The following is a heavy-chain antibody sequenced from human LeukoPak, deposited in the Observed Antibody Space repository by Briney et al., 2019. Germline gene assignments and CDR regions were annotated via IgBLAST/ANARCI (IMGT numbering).Heavy chain of an antibody. CDR3: AKTTMMNAFDS. CDR1: GGSISSYY. D-gene: IGHD3-22*01. V-gene: IGHV4-59*01. CDR2: IYYSGST. Sequence: SETLSLTCTVSGGSISSYYWSWIRQPPGKGLEWIGYIYYSGSTNYNPSLKSRVTISIDTSKNQFSLKLSSVTAADTAVYYCAKTTMMNAFDSWGQGTMVTVSS. J-gene: IGHJ3*02.